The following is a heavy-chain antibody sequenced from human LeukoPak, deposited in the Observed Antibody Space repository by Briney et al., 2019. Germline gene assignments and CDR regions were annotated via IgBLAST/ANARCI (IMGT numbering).Heavy chain of an antibody. Sequence: GGSLRLSCAASGFTFSSYAMHWVRQAPGKGLEWVAVISYDGSNKNYADSVKGRSTISRDNSKNTLYLQMNSLRAEDTAVYYCARDGVWGWPRYYFDYWGQGTLVTVSS. V-gene: IGHV3-30-3*01. D-gene: IGHD3-16*01. J-gene: IGHJ4*02. CDR1: GFTFSSYA. CDR3: ARDGVWGWPRYYFDY. CDR2: ISYDGSNK.